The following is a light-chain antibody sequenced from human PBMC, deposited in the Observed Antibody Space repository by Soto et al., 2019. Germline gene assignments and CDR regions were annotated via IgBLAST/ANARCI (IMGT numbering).Light chain of an antibody. CDR3: QCYGSAPWT. CDR2: SAF. CDR1: QSVSSNY. Sequence: DIVLTQSPGTLSLSPGERGTLSCRASQSVSSNYLAWYQQKPGQAPRLLIYSAFSRATGIPDRFNGSGSGTDFTLTISRLEPEDFAVYYCQCYGSAPWTFGQGTKLDIK. V-gene: IGKV3-20*01. J-gene: IGKJ1*01.